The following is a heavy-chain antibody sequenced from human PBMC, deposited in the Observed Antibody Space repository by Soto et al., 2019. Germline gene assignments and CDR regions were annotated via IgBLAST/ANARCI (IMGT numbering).Heavy chain of an antibody. J-gene: IGHJ6*02. CDR1: GGTFGIYA. V-gene: IGHV1-69*12. CDR2: IIAFSDIV. CDR3: AGSLYSSSWYHGGNSYYYYGMDV. D-gene: IGHD6-13*01. Sequence: QVQLVQSGAEVKKPGSSVKVSCKASGGTFGIYAITWVRQAPGQGLEWMGGIIAFSDIVNYTQKLQGRVTITADESTRTAYLDLSSLRSDDTAVYYCAGSLYSSSWYHGGNSYYYYGMDVWGQGTTVTVS.